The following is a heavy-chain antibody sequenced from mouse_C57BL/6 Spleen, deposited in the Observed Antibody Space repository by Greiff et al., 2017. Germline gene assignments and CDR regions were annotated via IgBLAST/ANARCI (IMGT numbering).Heavy chain of an antibody. J-gene: IGHJ2*01. V-gene: IGHV5-16*01. CDR2: INYDGSST. D-gene: IGHD4-1*01. Sequence: EVQLVASEGGLVQPGSSMKLSCTASGFTFSDSYMAWVRQVPEKGLEWVANINYDGSSTYYLDSLKSRFIISRDNAKNILYLQMSSLKSEDTATYYCARTGTGYFDYWGQGTTLTVSS. CDR1: GFTFSDSY. CDR3: ARTGTGYFDY.